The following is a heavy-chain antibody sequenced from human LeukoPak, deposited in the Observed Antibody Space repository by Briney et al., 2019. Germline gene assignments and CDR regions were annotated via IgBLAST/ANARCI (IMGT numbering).Heavy chain of an antibody. CDR1: GYTFTSYG. J-gene: IGHJ4*02. CDR2: ISAYNGNT. Sequence: ASVKVSCKASGYTFTSYGISWVRQAPGQGLEWMGWISAYNGNTNYAQKLQGRVTMTRDTSISTAYMELSRLRSDDTAVYYCARELRGYYDSSGTSDYWGQGTLVTVSS. V-gene: IGHV1-18*01. D-gene: IGHD3-22*01. CDR3: ARELRGYYDSSGTSDY.